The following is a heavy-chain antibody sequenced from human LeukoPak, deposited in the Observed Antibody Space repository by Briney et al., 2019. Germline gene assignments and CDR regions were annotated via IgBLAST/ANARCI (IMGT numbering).Heavy chain of an antibody. CDR1: GYTFTSYD. CDR2: MNPNSGNT. D-gene: IGHD5-18*01. J-gene: IGHJ6*03. CDR3: ARGVSAQLWLANYYYYMDV. Sequence: ASVKVSCKASGYTFTSYDINWVRQATGQGLEWMGWMNPNSGNTGYAQKFQGRVTITRNTSISTAYMELSSLRSEDTAVYYCARGVSAQLWLANYYYYMDVWGKGTTVTISS. V-gene: IGHV1-8*01.